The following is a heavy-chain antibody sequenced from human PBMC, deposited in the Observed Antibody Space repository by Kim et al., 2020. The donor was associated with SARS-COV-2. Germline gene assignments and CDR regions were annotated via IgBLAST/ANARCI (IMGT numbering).Heavy chain of an antibody. V-gene: IGHV4-59*08. CDR3: ARRRTMVRGVIITLGENWFDP. D-gene: IGHD3-10*01. CDR2: IYYSGST. Sequence: SETLSLTCTVSGGSISSYYWSWIRQPPGKGLEWIGYIYYSGSTNYNPSLKSRVTISVDTSKNQFSLKLSSVTAADTAVYYCARRRTMVRGVIITLGENWFDPWGQGTLVTVSS. CDR1: GGSISSYY. J-gene: IGHJ5*02.